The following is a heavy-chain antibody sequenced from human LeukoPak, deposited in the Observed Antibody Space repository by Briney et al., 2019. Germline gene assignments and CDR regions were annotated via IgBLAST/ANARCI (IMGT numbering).Heavy chain of an antibody. V-gene: IGHV3-30*18. D-gene: IGHD3-22*01. CDR2: ILYDGSNE. J-gene: IGHJ4*02. CDR1: GFTFSSHG. Sequence: GTSLRLSCAASGFTFSSHGMHWVRQAPGMGLEWVALILYDGSNEYYADSVQGRFTISRDSSRNTLYLQMNSLRAEDTAVYYCAKDGTGGYYYLDYWGQGTLVTVSS. CDR3: AKDGTGGYYYLDY.